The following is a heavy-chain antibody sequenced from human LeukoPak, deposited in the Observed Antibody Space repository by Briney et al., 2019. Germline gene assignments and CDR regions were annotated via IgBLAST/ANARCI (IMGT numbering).Heavy chain of an antibody. V-gene: IGHV3-30*18. D-gene: IGHD3-22*01. CDR2: ILYDGSNE. J-gene: IGHJ4*02. CDR1: GFTFSSHG. Sequence: GTSLRLSCAASGFTFSSHGMHWVRQAPGMGLEWVALILYDGSNEYYADSVQGRFTISRDSSRNTLYLQMNSLRAEDTAVYYCAKDGTGGYYYLDYWGQGTLVTVSS. CDR3: AKDGTGGYYYLDY.